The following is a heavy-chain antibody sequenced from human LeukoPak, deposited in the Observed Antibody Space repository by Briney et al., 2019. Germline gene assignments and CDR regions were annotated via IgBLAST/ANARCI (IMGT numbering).Heavy chain of an antibody. CDR1: GFTFSSYG. J-gene: IGHJ5*02. V-gene: IGHV3-23*01. CDR3: AKDRTNSGTYPMWS. D-gene: IGHD1-26*01. CDR2: ISGSGGNT. Sequence: PGGSLRLSCAASGFTFSSYGMHWVRQAPGKGLEWVSVISGSGGNTYYADSVKGRFTISRDNSKNTLYLQMNSLRGEDTAVYYCAKDRTNSGTYPMWSWGQGTLVTVSS.